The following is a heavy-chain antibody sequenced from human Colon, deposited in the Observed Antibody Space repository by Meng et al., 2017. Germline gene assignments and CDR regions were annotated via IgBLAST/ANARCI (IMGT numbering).Heavy chain of an antibody. V-gene: IGHV1-46*01. CDR3: VRESPETYYFAF. D-gene: IGHD2-2*01. CDR2: IRPSSGWP. Sequence: ASVQVSCKASGYSFTNYYIHWVRQAPGQGLEYMGIIRPSSGWPSSAPTFQGRLTMTRDTSTSTVYMELSGLTSEDTAVYSCVRESPETYYFAFWGQGTLVTVSS. CDR1: GYSFTNYY. J-gene: IGHJ4*02.